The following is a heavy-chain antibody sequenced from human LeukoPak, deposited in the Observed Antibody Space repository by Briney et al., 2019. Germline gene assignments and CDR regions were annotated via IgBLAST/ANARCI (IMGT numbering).Heavy chain of an antibody. D-gene: IGHD3-10*01. CDR2: IIPSFGIP. V-gene: IGHV1-69*17. CDR1: GDAFNSHT. CDR3: ARDFWGTMVRAASMDV. Sequence: SVKVSCKSSGDAFNSHTISWVRQAPGQGLEWEGSIIPSFGIPSYAQKFKGRVTISADTSTTTAFMDLTSLRSEDTAVYYCARDFWGTMVRAASMDVWGQGTTVTVSS. J-gene: IGHJ6*02.